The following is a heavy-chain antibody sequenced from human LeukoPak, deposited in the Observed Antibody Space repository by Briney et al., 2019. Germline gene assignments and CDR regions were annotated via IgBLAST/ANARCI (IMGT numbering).Heavy chain of an antibody. Sequence: PGGSPRLSCAASGFTFRSYDMHWVRQATGKGLEWVSGIGTAGEIYYPGSVKGRFTISRENAKNSLYLQMNSLRAGDTAVYYCARAAYSSTWYSRYFDLWGRGTLVTVSS. CDR1: GFTFRSYD. J-gene: IGHJ2*01. V-gene: IGHV3-13*01. D-gene: IGHD6-13*01. CDR3: ARAAYSSTWYSRYFDL. CDR2: IGTAGEI.